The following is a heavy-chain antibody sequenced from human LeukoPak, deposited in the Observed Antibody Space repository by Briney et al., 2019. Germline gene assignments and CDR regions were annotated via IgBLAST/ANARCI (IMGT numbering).Heavy chain of an antibody. CDR3: ARESRGGWPYYYYYGMDV. V-gene: IGHV1-2*02. CDR1: GYTFTGYY. CDR2: INPNSGGT. Sequence: ASVKVSCKASGYTFTGYYMHWVRQAPGQGLEWMGWINPNSGGTNYAQKFQGRVTMTRDTSISTAYMEPSRLRSDDTAVYYCARESRGGWPYYYYYGMDVWGQGTTVTVSS. J-gene: IGHJ6*02. D-gene: IGHD6-19*01.